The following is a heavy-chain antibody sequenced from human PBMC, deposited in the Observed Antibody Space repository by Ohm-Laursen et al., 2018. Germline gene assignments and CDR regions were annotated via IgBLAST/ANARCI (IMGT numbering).Heavy chain of an antibody. CDR1: GFTFSSYG. J-gene: IGHJ5*02. CDR3: AKTAIGCSGGSCRTNWFDP. D-gene: IGHD2-15*01. CDR2: ISYDGSNK. Sequence: SLRLSCSASGFTFSSYGMHWVRQAPGKGLEWVAVISYDGSNKYYADSVKGRFTISRDNSKNTLYLQMNSLRAEDTAVYYCAKTAIGCSGGSCRTNWFDPWGQGTLVTVSS. V-gene: IGHV3-30*18.